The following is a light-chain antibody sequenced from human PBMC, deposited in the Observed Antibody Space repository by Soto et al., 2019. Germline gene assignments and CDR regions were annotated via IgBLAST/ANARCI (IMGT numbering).Light chain of an antibody. V-gene: IGLV2-23*03. CDR1: SSDVGSYNL. CDR3: CSYAGSSTFEGV. J-gene: IGLJ2*01. CDR2: EGS. Sequence: QSVLTQPASVSGSPGQSITISCTGTSSDVGSYNLVSWYQQHPGKAPKLMIYEGSKRPSGVSNRFSGSKSGNTASLTISGLQAEDEADYYCCSYAGSSTFEGVFGRGTKLTVL.